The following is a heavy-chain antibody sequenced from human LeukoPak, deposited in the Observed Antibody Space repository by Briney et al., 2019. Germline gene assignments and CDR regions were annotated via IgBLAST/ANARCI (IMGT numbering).Heavy chain of an antibody. CDR3: ARGDIFIRPFNKKRGAFDI. V-gene: IGHV1-2*06. Sequence: ASVKVSCKASGYTFTGYYMHWVPQAPGQGLEWIGRINPNSGGTNYAQKFQGRVTMSRDTSISTAYKELSRLRSDDTAVDYCARGDIFIRPFNKKRGAFDIWGQGTMVTVSS. J-gene: IGHJ3*02. CDR1: GYTFTGYY. CDR2: INPNSGGT. D-gene: IGHD3-9*01.